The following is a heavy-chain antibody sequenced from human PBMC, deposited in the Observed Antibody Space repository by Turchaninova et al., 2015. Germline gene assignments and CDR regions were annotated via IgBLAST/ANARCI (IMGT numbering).Heavy chain of an antibody. CDR3: ARTYYDFWSGYYKGDAFDI. D-gene: IGHD3-3*01. V-gene: IGHV4-31*03. CDR2: IYYSGSP. Sequence: ESGPGLVKPSQTLSLTCTVSGGSISSGGYYWSWIRQHPGKGLEWIGYIYYSGSPYYNPSLKSRVTISVDTSKNQFSLKLSSWTAADTAVYYCARTYYDFWSGYYKGDAFDIWGQGTMVTVSS. CDR1: GGSISSGGYY. J-gene: IGHJ3*02.